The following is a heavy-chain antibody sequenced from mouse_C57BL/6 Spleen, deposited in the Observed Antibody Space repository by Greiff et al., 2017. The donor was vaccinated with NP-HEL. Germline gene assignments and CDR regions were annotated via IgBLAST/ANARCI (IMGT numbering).Heavy chain of an antibody. V-gene: IGHV1-64*01. CDR1: GYTFTSYW. Sequence: VQLQQPGAELVKPGASVKLSCKASGYTFTSYWMHWVKQRPGQGLEWIGMIHPNSGSTNYNEKFKSKATLTVDKSSSTAYMQLSSLTSEDSAVYYCARDGSSYGSAMDYWGQGTSVTVSS. CDR2: IHPNSGST. CDR3: ARDGSSYGSAMDY. J-gene: IGHJ4*01. D-gene: IGHD1-1*01.